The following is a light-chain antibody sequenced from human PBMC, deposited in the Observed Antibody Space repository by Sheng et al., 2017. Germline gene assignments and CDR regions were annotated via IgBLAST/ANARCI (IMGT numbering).Light chain of an antibody. Sequence: EIVMTQSPATLSLSPGERATLSCRASQNISSNLAWYQQQPGQAPRLLIYAASTRAPGIPDTFSGSGSGTEFTLTISSLQSEDFAVYYCQQYGSSPLTFGGGTKVEIK. CDR1: QNISSN. V-gene: IGKV3-15*01. CDR2: AAS. CDR3: QQYGSSPLT. J-gene: IGKJ4*01.